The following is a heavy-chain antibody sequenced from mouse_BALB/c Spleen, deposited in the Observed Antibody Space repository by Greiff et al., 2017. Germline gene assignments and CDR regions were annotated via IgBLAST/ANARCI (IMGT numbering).Heavy chain of an antibody. D-gene: IGHD2-14*01. CDR3: ARAESYRDGERAGFAY. CDR1: GFSFTSYG. CDR2: IWAGGST. Sequence: VMLVQSGPGLVAPSQSLSITCTVSGFSFTSYGVHWVRQPPGKGLEWLGVIWAGGSTNYNSALMSRLTISTDNSKTQVFLKMNSLQTDDTAMYYWARAESYRDGERAGFAYWGQGTLVTVSA. J-gene: IGHJ3*01. V-gene: IGHV2-9*02.